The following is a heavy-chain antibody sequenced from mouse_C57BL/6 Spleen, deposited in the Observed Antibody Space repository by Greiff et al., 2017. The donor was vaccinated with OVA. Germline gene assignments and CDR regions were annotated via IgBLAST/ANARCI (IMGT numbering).Heavy chain of an antibody. D-gene: IGHD2-4*01. CDR2: IYPRDGST. V-gene: IGHV1-78*01. CDR3: ARRDYDVAWFAY. Sequence: VQRVESDAELVKPGASVKISCKVSGYTFTDHTIHWMKQRPEQGLEWIGYIYPRDGSTKYNEKFKGKATLTADKSSSTAYMQLNSLTSEDSAVYFCARRDYDVAWFAYWGQGTLVTVSA. J-gene: IGHJ3*01. CDR1: GYTFTDHT.